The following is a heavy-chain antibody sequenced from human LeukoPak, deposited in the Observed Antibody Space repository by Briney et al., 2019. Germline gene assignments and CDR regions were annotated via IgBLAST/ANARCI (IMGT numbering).Heavy chain of an antibody. CDR1: GFTFSSYA. Sequence: GGSLRLSCAASGFTFSSYAMSWVRQAPGKGLEWVSAISGSGGSTYYADSVKGRFTISRDNSKNTLYLQMNSLRAEDTAVYYCARKDIVVVPAAIGANDYWGQGTLVTVSS. V-gene: IGHV3-23*01. D-gene: IGHD2-2*02. CDR3: ARKDIVVVPAAIGANDY. J-gene: IGHJ4*02. CDR2: ISGSGGST.